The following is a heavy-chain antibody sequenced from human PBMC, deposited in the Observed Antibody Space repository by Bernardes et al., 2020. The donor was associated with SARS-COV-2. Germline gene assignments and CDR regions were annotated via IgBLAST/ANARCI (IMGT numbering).Heavy chain of an antibody. CDR1: GFTFSSFN. Sequence: GSLRLSCTVSGFTFSSFNMNWVRQAPGKGLEWVSYISGSSGTIYYADSVKGRFTISRDNAKDSLYLQMNRLRDEDTAVYYCARDVGSHWVPFAFDYWGQGTLVTIPS. J-gene: IGHJ4*02. CDR3: ARDVGSHWVPFAFDY. CDR2: ISGSSGTI. D-gene: IGHD1-26*01. V-gene: IGHV3-48*02.